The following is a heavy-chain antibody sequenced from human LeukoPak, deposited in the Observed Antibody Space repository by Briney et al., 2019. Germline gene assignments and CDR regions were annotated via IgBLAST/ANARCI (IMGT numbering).Heavy chain of an antibody. CDR2: TYYRSKWYN. D-gene: IGHD6-19*01. Sequence: SQTLSLTCAISGDSVSSNSAAWNWIRQSPSRGLEWLGRTYYRSKWYNDYAVSVKSRITINPDTSKTQFSLQLNSVTPEDTAVYYCVRVVGQWLNKGYMDVWGKGTTVTVSS. V-gene: IGHV6-1*01. J-gene: IGHJ6*03. CDR3: VRVVGQWLNKGYMDV. CDR1: GDSVSSNSAA.